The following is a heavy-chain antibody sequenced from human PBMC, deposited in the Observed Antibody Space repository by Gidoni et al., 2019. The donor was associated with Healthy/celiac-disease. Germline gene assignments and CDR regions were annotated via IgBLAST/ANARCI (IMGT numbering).Heavy chain of an antibody. CDR2: IAYDGSNK. Sequence: QVQLVESGGGVVQPGRSLRPSCSASGFPFSGYGMHWVRQAPGKGMEWVAVIAYDGSNKYYADSVKGRFTISRDNSKNTRYLQMNSLRAEDTAVYSCAKDPYSYGLNWFDPWGQGTLVTVSS. CDR1: GFPFSGYG. V-gene: IGHV3-30*18. D-gene: IGHD5-18*01. J-gene: IGHJ5*02. CDR3: AKDPYSYGLNWFDP.